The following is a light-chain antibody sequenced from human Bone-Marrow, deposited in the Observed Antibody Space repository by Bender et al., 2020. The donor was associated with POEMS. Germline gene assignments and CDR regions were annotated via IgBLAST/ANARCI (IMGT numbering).Light chain of an antibody. CDR3: SSYAGSSTYV. V-gene: IGLV2-14*03. J-gene: IGLJ1*01. Sequence: QSALTQPASVSGSPGQSITISCSATSSDISDYDYVSWYQQHPGKAPKLMIYDVSDRPSGVSNRFSGSKSGDTASLTISGLQAEDEADYYCSSYAGSSTYVFGTGTKVTVL. CDR1: SSDISDYDY. CDR2: DVS.